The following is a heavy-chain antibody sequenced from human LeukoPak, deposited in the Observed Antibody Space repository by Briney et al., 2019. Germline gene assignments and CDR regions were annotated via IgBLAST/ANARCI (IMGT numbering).Heavy chain of an antibody. CDR2: IKQDGSEK. V-gene: IGHV3-7*01. CDR3: ARGAGPYYYYYYYTDV. CDR1: GFTFSSYW. J-gene: IGHJ6*03. D-gene: IGHD6-19*01. Sequence: GGSLRLSCAASGFTFSSYWMSWVRQAPGKGLEWVANIKQDGSEKYYVDSVKGRFTISRDNAKNSLYLQMNSLRAEDTAVYYCARGAGPYYYYYYYTDVWGKGTTVTVSS.